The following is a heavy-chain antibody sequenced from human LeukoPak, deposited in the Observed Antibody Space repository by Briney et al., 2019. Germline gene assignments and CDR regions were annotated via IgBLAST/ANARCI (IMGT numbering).Heavy chain of an antibody. J-gene: IGHJ3*02. D-gene: IGHD1-26*01. CDR3: ARHEWELRAFDI. CDR1: GGSISSYY. V-gene: IGHV4-59*08. Sequence: SETLSLTCTVSGGSISSYYWSWIRQPPGKGLEWIGYIYYSGSTDYNPSLKSRVTISVDTSKNQFSLKLSSVTAADTAVYYCARHEWELRAFDIWGQGTMVTVSS. CDR2: IYYSGST.